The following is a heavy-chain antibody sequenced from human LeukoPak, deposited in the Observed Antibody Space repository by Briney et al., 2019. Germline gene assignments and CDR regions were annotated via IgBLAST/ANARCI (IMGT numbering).Heavy chain of an antibody. V-gene: IGHV3-30-3*01. J-gene: IGHJ3*02. CDR1: GFTFRNYV. D-gene: IGHD4-17*01. Sequence: PGGSLRLSCAASGFTFRNYVIHWVRQAPGKGLEWVAVTSSDLNVKLYADSVKGRFTISRDNSRSTLYLQMNSLRPEDTAIYYCARASIYGDELGAFDIWGQGTMVTVSS. CDR2: TSSDLNVK. CDR3: ARASIYGDELGAFDI.